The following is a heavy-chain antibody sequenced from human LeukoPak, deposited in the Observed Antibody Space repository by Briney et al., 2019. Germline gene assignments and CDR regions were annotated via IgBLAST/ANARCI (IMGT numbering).Heavy chain of an antibody. D-gene: IGHD3-22*01. Sequence: GGSLRLSCAASGFTFSSYSMNWVRQAPGKGLEWVSSISSSSSYIYYADPVKGRFTISRDNAKNSLYLQMNSLRAEDTAVYYCARVTYYDSSGYYGGGDYWGQGTLVTVSS. CDR1: GFTFSSYS. CDR3: ARVTYYDSSGYYGGGDY. J-gene: IGHJ4*02. V-gene: IGHV3-21*01. CDR2: ISSSSSYI.